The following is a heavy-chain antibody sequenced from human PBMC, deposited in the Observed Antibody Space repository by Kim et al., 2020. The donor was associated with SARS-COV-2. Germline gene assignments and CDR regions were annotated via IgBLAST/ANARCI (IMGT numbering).Heavy chain of an antibody. CDR3: ARPGSSWYGPMDV. V-gene: IGHV5-51*01. Sequence: YSPSFQGQVTISADKSISTAYLQWSSLKASDTAMYYCARPGSSWYGPMDVWGQGTTVTVSS. J-gene: IGHJ6*02. D-gene: IGHD6-13*01.